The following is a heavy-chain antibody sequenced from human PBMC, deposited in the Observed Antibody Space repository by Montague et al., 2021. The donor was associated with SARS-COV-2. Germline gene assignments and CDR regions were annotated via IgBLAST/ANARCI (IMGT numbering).Heavy chain of an antibody. D-gene: IGHD2-2*01. CDR1: GGSFGGYY. V-gene: IGHV4-34*01. CDR3: ARVRAVPAAMRLSSLGRSYYGMDV. CDR2: INHSGST. J-gene: IGHJ6*02. Sequence: SETLSLTCAVYGGSFGGYYWSWIRQPPGKGLEWIGEINHSGSTNYNPSLKSRVTISVDTSKNQLSLKLSSVTAADTAVYYCARVRAVPAAMRLSSLGRSYYGMDVWGQGTTVTVSS.